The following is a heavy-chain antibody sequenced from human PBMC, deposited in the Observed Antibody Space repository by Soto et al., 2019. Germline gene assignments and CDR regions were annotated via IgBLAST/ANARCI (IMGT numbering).Heavy chain of an antibody. D-gene: IGHD2-15*01. CDR2: IYSGGST. CDR3: AREGERYCSGGSCQSPRDAFDI. V-gene: IGHV3-66*01. J-gene: IGHJ3*02. CDR1: GFTVSSNY. Sequence: GGSLRLSCAASGFTVSSNYMSWVRQAPGKGLEWVSVIYSGGSTYYADSVKGRFTISRDNSKNTLYLQMNSLRAEDTAVYYCAREGERYCSGGSCQSPRDAFDIWGQGTMVTVSS.